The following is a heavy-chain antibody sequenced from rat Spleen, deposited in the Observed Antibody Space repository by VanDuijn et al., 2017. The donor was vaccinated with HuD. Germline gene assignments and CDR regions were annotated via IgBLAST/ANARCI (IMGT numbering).Heavy chain of an antibody. CDR2: IWGDGST. V-gene: IGHV2-77*01. D-gene: IGHD1-11*01. CDR1: GFSLTSYG. Sequence: QVQMKETGPGLVQTTQTLSVTCTVSGFSLTSYGVHWVRQAPGKGLEWMGIIWGDGSTNYNSALKSRLSISRDTSKSQVFLTMNSLQTDDTAVYYCALINYGGYSERGVMDAWGQGASVTVSS. CDR3: ALINYGGYSERGVMDA. J-gene: IGHJ4*01.